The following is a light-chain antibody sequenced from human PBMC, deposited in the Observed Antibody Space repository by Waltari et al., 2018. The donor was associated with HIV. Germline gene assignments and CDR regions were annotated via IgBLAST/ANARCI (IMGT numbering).Light chain of an antibody. V-gene: IGLV3-19*01. CDR2: GKN. Sequence: SSELTQDPAVSVALGQTVRITCQGDSLRSYYASWYQQKAGQAPVVVIYGKNNRPSGIPDRFSGSSSGNTASLTITGAQAEDEADYYCNSRDSSGNRWVFGGGTKLTVL. CDR3: NSRDSSGNRWV. CDR1: SLRSYY. J-gene: IGLJ3*02.